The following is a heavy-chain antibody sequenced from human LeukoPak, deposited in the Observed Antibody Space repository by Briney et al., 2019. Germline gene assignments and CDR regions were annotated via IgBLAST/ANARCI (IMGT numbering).Heavy chain of an antibody. J-gene: IGHJ4*02. CDR2: ISGSGAST. D-gene: IGHD5-12*01. CDR3: AKEWLRFDY. CDR1: GFTFSSSA. V-gene: IGHV3-23*01. Sequence: GGALRLSCAASGFTFSSSAMRWVRQAPGKGLKWVSTISGSGASTSYADSVKGRFTISRDNSKNTLSLQMNSLRAEATALYYCAKEWLRFDYWGQGTLVTVSS.